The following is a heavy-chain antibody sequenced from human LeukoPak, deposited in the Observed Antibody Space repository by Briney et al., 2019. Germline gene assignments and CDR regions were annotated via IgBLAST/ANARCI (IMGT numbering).Heavy chain of an antibody. V-gene: IGHV3-7*01. Sequence: GGSLRLSCAASGLTLSSYWMTWVRQAPGKGLEWVANIKQDGSEKYYVDSVKGRFSISRDNTKNSLYLQMNSLRAEDTAVYYCARDDGIAVAANRRSFDYWGQGTLVTVSS. CDR1: GLTLSSYW. D-gene: IGHD6-19*01. CDR2: IKQDGSEK. CDR3: ARDDGIAVAANRRSFDY. J-gene: IGHJ4*02.